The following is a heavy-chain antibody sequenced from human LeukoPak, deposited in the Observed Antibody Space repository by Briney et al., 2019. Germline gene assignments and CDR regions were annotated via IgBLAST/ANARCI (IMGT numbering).Heavy chain of an antibody. CDR2: IYYSGST. CDR1: GGSLSSYY. D-gene: IGHD4/OR15-4a*01. J-gene: IGHJ4*02. CDR3: ARTFYGGKPSDY. V-gene: IGHV4-59*01. Sequence: SETLSLTCTVSGGSLSSYYWSWIRQPPGKGLEWIGYIYYSGSTNYNPSPKSRVTISVDTSKNQFSLKLSSVTAADTAVYYCARTFYGGKPSDYWGQGTLVTVSS.